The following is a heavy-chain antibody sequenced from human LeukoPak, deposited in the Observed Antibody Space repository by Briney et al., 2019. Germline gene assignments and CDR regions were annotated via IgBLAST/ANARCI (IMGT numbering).Heavy chain of an antibody. V-gene: IGHV3-74*01. CDR3: ARGGLTGTTIPYFDY. J-gene: IGHJ4*02. Sequence: GGSLRLSCTASEFTFSSYWMHWVRQPPGKGLVWVSRINSDGSSTSYADAVKGRFTISGDNAMNTLYLRMNSLRAEDTAVYYCARGGLTGTTIPYFDYWGQGTLVTVSS. CDR1: EFTFSSYW. CDR2: INSDGSST. D-gene: IGHD1-7*01.